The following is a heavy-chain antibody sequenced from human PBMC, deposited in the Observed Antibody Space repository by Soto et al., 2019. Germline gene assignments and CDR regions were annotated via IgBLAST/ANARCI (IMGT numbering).Heavy chain of an antibody. V-gene: IGHV1-18*01. CDR3: ARTPAPGGRSVAGCAASET. Sequence: QVQLVQSGAEVKKPGASVKVSCKASGYIFTSYGFSWVRQAPGQGLEWMGWISAYNGRTKHAQKFQDRVTMTTDTFTTAAYMELTGLRSADTAVCFCARTPAPGGRSVAGCAASETWGQGTMVTVSS. CDR2: ISAYNGRT. D-gene: IGHD1-26*01. J-gene: IGHJ3*02. CDR1: GYIFTSYG.